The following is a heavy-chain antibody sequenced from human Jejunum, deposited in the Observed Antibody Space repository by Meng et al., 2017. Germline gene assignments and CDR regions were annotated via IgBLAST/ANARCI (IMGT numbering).Heavy chain of an antibody. D-gene: IGHD2-21*02. V-gene: IGHV4-4*02. Sequence: QGHLQLSCPGLVKPSRTLSLSCAVSGDSIIIANWWIWFRQPPGKGLEWIGEIYHSGATYDNPSLRSRLTMSVDKSKNQFSLNLTSVTAADTAVYYCARKISPVSAIYWGQGTLVTVSS. CDR2: IYHSGAT. J-gene: IGHJ4*01. CDR3: ARKISPVSAIY. CDR1: GDSIIIANW.